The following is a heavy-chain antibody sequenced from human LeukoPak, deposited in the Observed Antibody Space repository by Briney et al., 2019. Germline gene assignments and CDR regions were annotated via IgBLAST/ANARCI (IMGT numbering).Heavy chain of an antibody. V-gene: IGHV1-18*01. Sequence: GASVKVSCKASGYTFTSYGISWVRQAPGQGLEWMGWISAYNGNTNYAQKLQGRVTMTTDTSTSTAYMELRSLRSDDTAVYYCARDYRHMWGSYYVVDYWGQGTLVTVSS. CDR3: ARDYRHMWGSYYVVDY. D-gene: IGHD1-26*01. J-gene: IGHJ4*02. CDR1: GYTFTSYG. CDR2: ISAYNGNT.